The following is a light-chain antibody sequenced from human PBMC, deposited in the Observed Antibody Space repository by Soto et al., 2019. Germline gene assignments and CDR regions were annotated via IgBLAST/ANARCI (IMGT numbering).Light chain of an antibody. Sequence: QLVLTQSPSASASLGASVKLTCTLSSGHNTYAIAWHQQQPEKGPRYLMKVNSDGSHSKGDGIPDRFSGSSSGPERYLTISSLQSEDEADYYCQTWGTGIHVVFGGGTKLTVL. CDR3: QTWGTGIHVV. CDR1: SGHNTYA. J-gene: IGLJ2*01. V-gene: IGLV4-69*01. CDR2: VNSDGSH.